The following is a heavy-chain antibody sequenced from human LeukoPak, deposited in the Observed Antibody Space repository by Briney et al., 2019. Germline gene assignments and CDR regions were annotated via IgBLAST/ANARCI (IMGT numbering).Heavy chain of an antibody. CDR3: ASSWIQLWLPDY. CDR1: GFTVSSNY. CDR2: IYSGGST. V-gene: IGHV3-53*01. D-gene: IGHD5-18*01. Sequence: PGGSLRLSCAASGFTVSSNYMSWVRQAPGKGLEWVSVIYSGGSTYYADSVKGRFTISRGNSKNTPYLQMNSLRAEDTAVYYCASSWIQLWLPDYWGQGTLVTVSS. J-gene: IGHJ4*02.